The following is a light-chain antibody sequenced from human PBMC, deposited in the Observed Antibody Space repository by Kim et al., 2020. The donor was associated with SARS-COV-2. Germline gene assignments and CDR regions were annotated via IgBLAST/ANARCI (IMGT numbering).Light chain of an antibody. CDR2: WAS. V-gene: IGKV4-1*01. Sequence: DIVMTQSPDSLAVSLGERATINCKSSQSVLYSSNNNNYLAWYQQKPGQPPKLLIYWASTRESGVPDRFRGSGSGTDFTLTISSLQAEDVAVYYCLQYYITPRTFGQGTKVDIK. J-gene: IGKJ1*01. CDR1: QSVLYSSNNNNY. CDR3: LQYYITPRT.